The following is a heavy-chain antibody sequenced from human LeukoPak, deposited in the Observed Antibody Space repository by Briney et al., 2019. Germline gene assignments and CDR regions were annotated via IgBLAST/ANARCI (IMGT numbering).Heavy chain of an antibody. V-gene: IGHV4-59*12. CDR2: IYHSGST. CDR1: GGSISSYY. Sequence: SETLSLTCTVSGGSISSYYWSWIRQPPGKGLEWIGYIYHSGSTYYNPSLKSRVTISVDRSKNQFSLKLSSVTAADTAVYYCARKDYGNYGMDVWGQGTTVTVSS. J-gene: IGHJ6*02. CDR3: ARKDYGNYGMDV. D-gene: IGHD4-17*01.